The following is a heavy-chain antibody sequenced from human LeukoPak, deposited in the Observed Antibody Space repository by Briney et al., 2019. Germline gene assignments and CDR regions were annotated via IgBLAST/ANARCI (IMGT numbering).Heavy chain of an antibody. CDR3: TRDGPRSSGYPDN. J-gene: IGHJ4*02. Sequence: SQTLSLTCTVSGDSINSGGYFWSWVRQHPGKGLEWIGYIYYSGSTYYNPSLKSRVTISVDTSKNQFSLKLSSVTAADTAVYYCTRDGPRSSGYPDNWGQGTLVTVSS. CDR2: IYYSGST. V-gene: IGHV4-31*03. D-gene: IGHD3-22*01. CDR1: GDSINSGGYF.